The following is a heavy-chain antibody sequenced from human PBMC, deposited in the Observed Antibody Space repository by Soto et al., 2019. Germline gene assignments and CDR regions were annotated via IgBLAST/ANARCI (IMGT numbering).Heavy chain of an antibody. CDR2: ISYDGSNK. V-gene: IGHV3-30*18. CDR3: AKDEAQEGEHMDV. Sequence: GGCLRLSCAASGFTFSSYGMHGVRQAPGKGLEWVAVISYDGSNKYYADSVKGRFTISRDNSKNTLYLQMNSLRAEDTAVYYCAKDEAQEGEHMDVWGKGTTVTVSS. D-gene: IGHD1-26*01. J-gene: IGHJ6*03. CDR1: GFTFSSYG.